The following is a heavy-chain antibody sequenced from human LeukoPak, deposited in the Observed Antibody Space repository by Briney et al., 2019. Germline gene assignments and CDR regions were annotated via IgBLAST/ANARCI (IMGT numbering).Heavy chain of an antibody. D-gene: IGHD4-17*01. V-gene: IGHV4-4*07. CDR2: IHTSGSA. CDR1: GSSFNTYY. J-gene: IGHJ4*02. CDR3: ARDIVYLIDEDYG. Sequence: SETLSLTCSVSGSSFNTYYWSWIRQPAGKGLEWIGRIHTSGSADYSPSLQSRVTISVDMSKREFSLKLTSVTAADTAVYYCARDIVYLIDEDYGWGQGILVTVSS.